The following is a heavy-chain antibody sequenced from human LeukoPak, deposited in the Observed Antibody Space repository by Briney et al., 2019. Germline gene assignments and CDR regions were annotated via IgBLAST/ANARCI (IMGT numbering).Heavy chain of an antibody. V-gene: IGHV3-30*02. Sequence: GGPLTLLCALWGLPLRSYDMLCLRDARGEGVEGVAYIRYKGGKQYSADSAKGQFTFSKDHSKTTLYLQMHRRRAQDTALYYCAKDRGYYYGSGSYSDYWGQGTLVPVS. J-gene: IGHJ4*02. CDR3: AKDRGYYYGSGSYSDY. CDR2: IRYKGGKQ. CDR1: GLPLRSYD. D-gene: IGHD3-10*01.